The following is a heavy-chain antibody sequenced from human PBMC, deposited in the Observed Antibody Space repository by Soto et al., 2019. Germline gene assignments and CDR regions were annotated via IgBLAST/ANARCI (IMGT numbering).Heavy chain of an antibody. D-gene: IGHD3-9*01. J-gene: IGHJ4*01. CDR1: GDSFSSPC. V-gene: IGHV3-74*01. Sequence: GGALKPSWAASGDSFSSPCLHCVGQAPGMGLVWVSAIQNDGTTTTYADSVKGRFTISRDNARNTLYLQVNSLRVEDTAVYYSGTDVRSYFDRWGHATLVTVSS. CDR3: GTDVRSYFDR. CDR2: IQNDGTTT.